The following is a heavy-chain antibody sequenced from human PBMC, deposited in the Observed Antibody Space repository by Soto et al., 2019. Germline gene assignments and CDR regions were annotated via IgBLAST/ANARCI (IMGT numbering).Heavy chain of an antibody. Sequence: GGSLRLSCAASGFSFSNYWMHWVRQAPGKGLVWVSRINSDGSTTNYADSVKGRFTISRDNAKNTLYLQMNSLRAEDTGIYFCARDHMTSWSTMDYWGEGIPVTVSS. CDR3: ARDHMTSWSTMDY. CDR1: GFSFSNYW. V-gene: IGHV3-74*01. J-gene: IGHJ4*03. D-gene: IGHD1-26*01. CDR2: INSDGSTT.